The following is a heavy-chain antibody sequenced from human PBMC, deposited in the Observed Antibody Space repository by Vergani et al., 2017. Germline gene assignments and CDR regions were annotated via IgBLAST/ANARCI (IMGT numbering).Heavy chain of an antibody. CDR3: ARSPGGIAAAGLDYYYGMDV. V-gene: IGHV3-74*01. D-gene: IGHD6-13*01. CDR1: GFTFSSYW. Sequence: EVQLVESGGGLVQPGGSLRLSCAASGFTFSSYWMHWVRQAPGKGLVWVSRINSDGSSTSYADYVKGRFTISRDNAKNTRYLQMNSLRAEDTAVYYCARSPGGIAAAGLDYYYGMDVWGQGTTVTVSS. CDR2: INSDGSST. J-gene: IGHJ6*02.